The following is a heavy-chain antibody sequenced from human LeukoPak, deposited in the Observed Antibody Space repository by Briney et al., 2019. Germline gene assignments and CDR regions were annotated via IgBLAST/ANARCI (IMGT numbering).Heavy chain of an antibody. J-gene: IGHJ4*02. CDR1: GGSISSSSYY. CDR2: IYYSGST. Sequence: SETLSLTCTVSGGSISSSSYYWGWIRQPPGKGLEWIGSIYYSGSTYYNPSLKSRVTISVDTSKNPFSLKLSSVTAADTAVYFCATLVSTRYYFDYWGQGTLVTVSS. D-gene: IGHD5/OR15-5a*01. CDR3: ATLVSTRYYFDY. V-gene: IGHV4-39*01.